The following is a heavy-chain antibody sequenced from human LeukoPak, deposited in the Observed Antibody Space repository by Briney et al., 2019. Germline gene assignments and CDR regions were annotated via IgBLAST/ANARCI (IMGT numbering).Heavy chain of an antibody. Sequence: PGGSLRLSCTASGFTFSRYWMTWGRQAPGKGLEWVANIKEDGSAKYYVDSMKGRFTISRDNAKNSLYLQINSLRAEDAAVYYCARGSPGYGGDSYWGQGTLVTVSS. CDR1: GFTFSRYW. J-gene: IGHJ4*02. CDR2: IKEDGSAK. D-gene: IGHD5-12*01. CDR3: ARGSPGYGGDSY. V-gene: IGHV3-7*04.